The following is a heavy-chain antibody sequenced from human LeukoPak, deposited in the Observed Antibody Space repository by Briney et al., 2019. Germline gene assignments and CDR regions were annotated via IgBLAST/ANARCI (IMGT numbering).Heavy chain of an antibody. J-gene: IGHJ4*02. V-gene: IGHV3-48*03. Sequence: PGGALRLSCAASGFTFSSYEMNWVRQAPGKGVERVFYISSSVRTIYYAHSVKARFTISRDNAKNSLYLQMNSLRAEDTAVYYCASAAPMIVGIDYWGQGTLVTVSS. CDR3: ASAAPMIVGIDY. CDR2: ISSSVRTI. D-gene: IGHD3-22*01. CDR1: GFTFSSYE.